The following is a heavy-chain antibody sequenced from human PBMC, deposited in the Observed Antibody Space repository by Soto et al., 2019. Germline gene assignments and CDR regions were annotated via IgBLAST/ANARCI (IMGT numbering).Heavy chain of an antibody. CDR2: IYYSGRT. CDR3: VRGAVWAVDYYGLDV. D-gene: IGHD2-2*01. Sequence: QVQLQESGPGLVTPSETLSLTCTVSGGSISSYYWTWIRQPPGKGLDWLGYIYYSGRTNYNPSLKSRVTLSVDTSKNQCSLKLRSVTAADAAVYYCVRGAVWAVDYYGLDVWGQGTTVIVSS. V-gene: IGHV4-59*01. CDR1: GGSISSYY. J-gene: IGHJ6*02.